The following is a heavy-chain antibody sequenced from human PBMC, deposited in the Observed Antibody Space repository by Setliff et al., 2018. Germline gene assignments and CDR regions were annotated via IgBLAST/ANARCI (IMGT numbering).Heavy chain of an antibody. CDR1: GFTFSTHA. CDR3: ARDNGRLPTEKSPYYFYYMDV. J-gene: IGHJ6*03. Sequence: GGSLRLSCATSGFTFSTHAMHWARQAPGKGLEWISYIISNSLTIHYADSVRGRFTISRDNARNSLYLQMSNLRAEDTAVYYCARDNGRLPTEKSPYYFYYMDVWGEGTTVTVSS. D-gene: IGHD4-4*01. V-gene: IGHV3-48*01. CDR2: IISNSLTI.